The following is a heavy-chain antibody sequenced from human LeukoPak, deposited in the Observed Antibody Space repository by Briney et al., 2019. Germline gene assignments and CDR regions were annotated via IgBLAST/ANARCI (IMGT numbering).Heavy chain of an antibody. CDR1: GFTFSNYA. D-gene: IGHD2-21*01. CDR3: AKDGILWSSRLGYFDY. Sequence: GGSLRLSCAASGFTFSNYAMNWVRQAPGKGLEWVAVISYDGSNKYYADSVKGRFTISRDNSKNTLYLQMNSLRAEDTAVYYCAKDGILWSSRLGYFDYWGQGTLVTVSS. V-gene: IGHV3-30*18. J-gene: IGHJ4*02. CDR2: ISYDGSNK.